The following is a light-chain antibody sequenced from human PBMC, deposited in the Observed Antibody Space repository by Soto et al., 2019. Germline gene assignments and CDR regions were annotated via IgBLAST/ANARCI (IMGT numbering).Light chain of an antibody. J-gene: IGKJ1*01. CDR2: GAS. CDR1: QSISTY. CDR3: QQSYLTPRT. V-gene: IGKV1-39*01. Sequence: DIQMTQSPSSLSASIGDRVTITCRASQSISTYLNWYQHNSGKAPNLLIYGASSLQSGVPSRFSGSGSGTDFTLTISSLQPEDFATYYCQQSYLTPRTFGQGTKVDIK.